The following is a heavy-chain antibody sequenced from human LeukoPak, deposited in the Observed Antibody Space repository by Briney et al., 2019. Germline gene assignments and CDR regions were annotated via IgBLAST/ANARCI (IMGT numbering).Heavy chain of an antibody. D-gene: IGHD3-22*01. CDR2: INPNSGGT. Sequence: ASVEVSCKASGYTFTDYYMHWVRQAPGQGLEWMGWINPNSGGTNYAQKFQGRVTMTRDTSISTAYMELSRLRSDDTAVYYCARASYYYDSSGYPGYYFDYWGQGTLVTVSS. CDR3: ARASYYYDSSGYPGYYFDY. V-gene: IGHV1-2*02. J-gene: IGHJ4*02. CDR1: GYTFTDYY.